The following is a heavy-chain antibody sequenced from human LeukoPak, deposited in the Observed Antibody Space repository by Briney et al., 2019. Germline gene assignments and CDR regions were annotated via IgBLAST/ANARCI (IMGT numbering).Heavy chain of an antibody. D-gene: IGHD6-19*01. CDR2: IYHSGST. CDR1: GGSISSSSYY. Sequence: SETLSLTCTVSGGSISSSSYYWGWIRQPPGKGLEWIASIYHSGSTYYNPSLKSRVTISVDTSKNQFSLNLNSVTAADTAVYYCARGGSGWSPYYWGQGTLVTVSS. J-gene: IGHJ4*02. V-gene: IGHV4-39*07. CDR3: ARGGSGWSPYY.